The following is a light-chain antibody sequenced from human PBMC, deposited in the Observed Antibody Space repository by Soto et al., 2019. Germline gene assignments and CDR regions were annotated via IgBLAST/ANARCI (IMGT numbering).Light chain of an antibody. Sequence: DIQMTQSPSSLSASVGDRVTITCQATQDISTYLSWYQQKPGKPPKLLIYDASNLETGVPPRFSGSVSGTDFALIISSLQPEDIATYYCQQYENLPFTCGRGTKVEI. CDR2: DAS. CDR1: QDISTY. V-gene: IGKV1-33*01. J-gene: IGKJ3*01. CDR3: QQYENLPFT.